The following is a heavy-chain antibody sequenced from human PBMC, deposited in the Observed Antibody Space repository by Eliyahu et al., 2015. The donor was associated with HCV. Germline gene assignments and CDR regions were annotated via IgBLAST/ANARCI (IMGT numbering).Heavy chain of an antibody. J-gene: IGHJ4*02. CDR3: ARVTYYDSSGLDY. Sequence: QVQLVESGGGVVQPGRSLRLSCAASGFTFSXYGMHWVRQAPGKGLEWVAVIWYDGSNKYYADSVKGRFTISRDNSKNTLYLQMNSLRAEDTAVYYCARVTYYDSSGLDYWGQGTLVTVSS. D-gene: IGHD3-22*01. V-gene: IGHV3-33*01. CDR2: IWYDGSNK. CDR1: GFTFSXYG.